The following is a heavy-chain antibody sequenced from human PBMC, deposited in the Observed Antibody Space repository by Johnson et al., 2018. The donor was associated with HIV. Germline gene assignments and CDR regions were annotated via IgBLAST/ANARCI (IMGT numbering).Heavy chain of an antibody. J-gene: IGHJ3*02. CDR1: GFTFSSYA. D-gene: IGHD6-19*01. CDR3: ARGNLAVAGTGDAFDI. V-gene: IGHV3-30*04. Sequence: QVQLVESGGGLVQPGRSLRLSCAASGFTFSSYAMHWVRQAPGQGLEWVAILPYDGNNKYYADSVKGRFTNSRDNSKNTLYLHRNSLRAEDTAVYYCARGNLAVAGTGDAFDIWGQGTMVTVSS. CDR2: LPYDGNNK.